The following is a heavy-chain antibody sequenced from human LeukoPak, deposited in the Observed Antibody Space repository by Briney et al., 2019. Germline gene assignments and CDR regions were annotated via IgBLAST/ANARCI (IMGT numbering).Heavy chain of an antibody. CDR3: ATVDGITGTTGY. D-gene: IGHD1-7*01. V-gene: IGHV1-2*02. CDR1: GYTFTGYY. CDR2: INPNSGGT. Sequence: ASVKVSCKASGYTFTGYYMHWVRQAPGQGLEWMGWINPNSGGTNYAQKFQGRVTMTRDTSISTAYMELSRLRSDDMAVYYCATVDGITGTTGYWGQGTLVTVSS. J-gene: IGHJ4*02.